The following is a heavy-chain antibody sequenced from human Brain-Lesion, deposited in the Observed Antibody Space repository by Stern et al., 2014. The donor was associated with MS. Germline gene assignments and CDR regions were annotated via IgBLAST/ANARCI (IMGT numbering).Heavy chain of an antibody. D-gene: IGHD4-17*01. CDR2: ITPFTGNT. CDR1: GNTFTNRY. J-gene: IGHJ4*02. CDR3: AEGGSYGFVY. Sequence: QVQLVESGAEVKKTGSSVKVSCQASGNTFTNRYLHWVRQAPGQALEWMGWITPFTGNTNYAQNFQDRVTITMDRSMSTAYMDLSSLRSDDTAIYFCAEGGSYGFVYWGQGTLVTGSS. V-gene: IGHV1-45*02.